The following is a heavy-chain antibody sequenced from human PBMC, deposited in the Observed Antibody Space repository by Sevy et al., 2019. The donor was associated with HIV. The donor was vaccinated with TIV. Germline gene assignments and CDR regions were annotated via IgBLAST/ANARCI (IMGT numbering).Heavy chain of an antibody. CDR3: AGENAWGRGYS. CDR1: GGSITSLY. J-gene: IGHJ4*02. D-gene: IGHD1-26*01. Sequence: SETLSLTCTVSGGSITSLYWNCIRQPPAKGLEWIANIYYNGHINYNPSLKSRVTLSLDTSKNQFSLRLSSVTAADTAMYYCAGENAWGRGYSWGQGTLVTVSS. CDR2: IYYNGHI. V-gene: IGHV4-59*08.